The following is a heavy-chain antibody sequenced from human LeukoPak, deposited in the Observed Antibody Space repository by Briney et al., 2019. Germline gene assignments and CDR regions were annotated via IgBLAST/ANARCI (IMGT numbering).Heavy chain of an antibody. Sequence: GGSLRLSCAASGFTFSNYAMSWVRQAPGKGLEWVSTIYRDFSTYYADSVKGRFIISRDNSKNTLYLQMNSLRVEDTAVYYCAREGDGSRAHYYYMDVWGTGTTVTISS. CDR2: IYRDFST. V-gene: IGHV3-66*01. J-gene: IGHJ6*03. CDR1: GFTFSNYA. CDR3: AREGDGSRAHYYYMDV. D-gene: IGHD5-24*01.